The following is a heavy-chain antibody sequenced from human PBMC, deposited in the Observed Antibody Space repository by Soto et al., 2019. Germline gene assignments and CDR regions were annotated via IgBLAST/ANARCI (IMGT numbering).Heavy chain of an antibody. CDR1: GFTFSSYD. D-gene: IGHD2-2*01. CDR2: ISYDGSNK. J-gene: IGHJ6*02. Sequence: QVQLVESGGGVVQPGRSLRLSCAASGFTFSSYDMHWVRQAPGEGLEWVALISYDGSNKYYADSVKGRFTISRDYSKNTLYLQMNSLRAEDTAVYYCAKGPAIVLVPAAMNYYYGMDVWGHWTKVTVSS. V-gene: IGHV3-30*18. CDR3: AKGPAIVLVPAAMNYYYGMDV.